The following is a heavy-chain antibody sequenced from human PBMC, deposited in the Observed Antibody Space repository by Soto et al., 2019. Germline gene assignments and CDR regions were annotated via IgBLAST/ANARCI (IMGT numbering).Heavy chain of an antibody. V-gene: IGHV4-59*01. CDR3: ARGRSPRSVDTAMVPNLYYFDY. D-gene: IGHD5-18*01. Sequence: SETLSLTCTVSGVSISSYYWSWIRQPPGKGLEWIGYIYYSGSTNYNPSLKSRVTISVDTSKNQFSLKLSSVTAADTAVYYCARGRSPRSVDTAMVPNLYYFDYWGQGTLVTVSS. CDR1: GVSISSYY. J-gene: IGHJ4*02. CDR2: IYYSGST.